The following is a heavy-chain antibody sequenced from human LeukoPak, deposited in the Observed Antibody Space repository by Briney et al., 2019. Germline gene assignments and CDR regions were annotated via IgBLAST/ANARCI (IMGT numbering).Heavy chain of an antibody. J-gene: IGHJ4*02. CDR2: INPNSGGT. V-gene: IGHV1-2*06. D-gene: IGHD3-22*01. Sequence: GASVKVSCKASGYTFTGYYMHWVRQAPGQGLGWMGRINPNSGGTNYAQKFQGRVTMTRDTSVSTAYMEVNRLRSDDTAVYYCARAHYYDSSGYYSYFDYWGQGTLVTVSS. CDR3: ARAHYYDSSGYYSYFDY. CDR1: GYTFTGYY.